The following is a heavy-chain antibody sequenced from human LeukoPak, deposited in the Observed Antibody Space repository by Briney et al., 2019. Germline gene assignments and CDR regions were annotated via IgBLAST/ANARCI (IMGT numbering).Heavy chain of an antibody. CDR3: TRFDNYDFWSGYVN. V-gene: IGHV3-73*01. J-gene: IGHJ4*02. D-gene: IGHD3-3*01. Sequence: GGSLKLSCAASGFTFSGSAMHWVRQASGKGLEWVGRIRSKANSYATAYAASVKGRFTISRDDSKNTAYLQTNSLKTEDTAVYYCTRFDNYDFWSGYVNWGQGTLVTVSS. CDR2: IRSKANSYAT. CDR1: GFTFSGSA.